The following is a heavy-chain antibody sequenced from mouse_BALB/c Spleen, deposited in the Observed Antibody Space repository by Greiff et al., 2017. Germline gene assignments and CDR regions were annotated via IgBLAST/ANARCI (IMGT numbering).Heavy chain of an antibody. V-gene: IGHV5-9-4*01. CDR1: GFTFSSYA. D-gene: IGHD1-2*01. J-gene: IGHJ3*01. CDR3: ASDGNYGYGFAY. CDR2: ISSGGSYT. Sequence: EVMLVESGGGLVKPGGSLKLSCAASGFTFSSYAMSWVRQSPEKRLEWVAEISSGGSYTYYPDTVTGRFTISRDNAKNTLYLEMSSLRSEDTAMYYCASDGNYGYGFAYWGQGTLVTVSA.